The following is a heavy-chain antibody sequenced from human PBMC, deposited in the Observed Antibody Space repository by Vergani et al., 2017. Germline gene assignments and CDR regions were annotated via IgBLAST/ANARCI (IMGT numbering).Heavy chain of an antibody. CDR1: GYTFTGYY. J-gene: IGHJ2*01. CDR2: INPNSGGT. D-gene: IGHD3-10*01. V-gene: IGHV1-2*02. CDR3: ARDPRLGSNYWYFDL. Sequence: QVQLVQSGAEVKKPGASVKVSCKASGYTFTGYYMHWVRQAPGQGLEWMGWINPNSGGTNYAQKFQGRVTMTRDTSISTAYMELSRLRSEDTAVYYCARDPRLGSNYWYFDLWGRGTLVTVSS.